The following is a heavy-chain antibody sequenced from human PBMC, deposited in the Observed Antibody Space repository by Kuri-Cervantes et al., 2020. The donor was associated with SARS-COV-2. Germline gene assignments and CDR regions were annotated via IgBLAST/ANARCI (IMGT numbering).Heavy chain of an antibody. Sequence: GSLRLSCNVSGGSISSTSSYWGWVRQPPGKGLEWIATILYSGSIYYNPSLRGRVTISVDTSNNQFSLKVTSVTAADTAVYYCARLSLGPAVTGGFDIWGQGTMVTVSS. J-gene: IGHJ3*02. D-gene: IGHD4-17*01. V-gene: IGHV4-39*01. CDR2: ILYSGSI. CDR3: ARLSLGPAVTGGFDI. CDR1: GGSISSTSSY.